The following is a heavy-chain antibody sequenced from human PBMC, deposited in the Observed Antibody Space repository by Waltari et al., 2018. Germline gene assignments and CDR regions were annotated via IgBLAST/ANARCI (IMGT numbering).Heavy chain of an antibody. CDR1: GYSLPAYT. CDR3: AREFAGGRDWFDP. D-gene: IGHD3-16*01. CDR2: INTENGIT. Sequence: QVQLVQSGAEVQKPGASVKISCAASGYSLPAYTPQWVRQAPGQGLEGMGWINTENGITKYAQNFQGRVTFTRDTSARTGDMELRSLTTEDTAVYYCAREFAGGRDWFDPWGQGTLVTVTS. V-gene: IGHV1-3*04. J-gene: IGHJ5*02.